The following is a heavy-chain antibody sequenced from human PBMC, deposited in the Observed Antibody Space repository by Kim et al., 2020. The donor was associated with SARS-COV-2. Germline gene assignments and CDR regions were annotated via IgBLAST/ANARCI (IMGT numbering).Heavy chain of an antibody. D-gene: IGHD6-19*01. J-gene: IGHJ4*02. CDR3: ARRAYSSGWWYFDY. Sequence: YAESVKGRFTISRDNAKNTLYLQMSSLGVEDTAVYYCARRAYSSGWWYFDYWGQGTLVTVSS. V-gene: IGHV3-74*01.